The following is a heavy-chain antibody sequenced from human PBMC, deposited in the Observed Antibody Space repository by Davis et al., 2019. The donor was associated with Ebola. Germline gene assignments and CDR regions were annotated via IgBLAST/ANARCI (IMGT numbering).Heavy chain of an antibody. CDR2: IFSNDEK. Sequence: SGPTLVKPTETLTLTCTVSGFSLSNARMGVSWIRQPPGKALEWLAHIFSNDEKSYSTSLKTRLTISKDTSKNQVVLTMTNMDPVDTATYYCARSLTIFGVVDVWGKGTTVTVSS. CDR1: GFSLSNARMG. J-gene: IGHJ6*04. V-gene: IGHV2-26*01. D-gene: IGHD3-3*01. CDR3: ARSLTIFGVVDV.